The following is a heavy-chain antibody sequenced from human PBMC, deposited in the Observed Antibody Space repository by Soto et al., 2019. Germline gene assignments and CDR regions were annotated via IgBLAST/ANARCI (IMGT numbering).Heavy chain of an antibody. J-gene: IGHJ4*02. D-gene: IGHD1-26*01. Sequence: ASVKVSCKVSGYTLTELSMHWVRQAPGKGLEWMGGFDPEDGETIYAQKFQGRVTMTEDTSTDTAYMELSSLRSEDTAVYYCATGDSGSRTWYCFDYWGQGTLVTVSS. CDR2: FDPEDGET. V-gene: IGHV1-24*01. CDR3: ATGDSGSRTWYCFDY. CDR1: GYTLTELS.